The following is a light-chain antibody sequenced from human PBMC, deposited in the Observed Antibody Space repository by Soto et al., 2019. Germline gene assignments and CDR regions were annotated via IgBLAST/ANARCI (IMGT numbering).Light chain of an antibody. CDR1: QSVGRNY. V-gene: IGKV3-20*01. Sequence: EIVLTQSPGTLSLSPGESATLSCRASQSVGRNYLAWFQHKPDQAPRLLIYDASNRATGVPDRFSGSGSGTDFTLSVTRLEPEDFAVYYCQQYGRSPTTFGQGTKVEI. J-gene: IGKJ1*01. CDR2: DAS. CDR3: QQYGRSPTT.